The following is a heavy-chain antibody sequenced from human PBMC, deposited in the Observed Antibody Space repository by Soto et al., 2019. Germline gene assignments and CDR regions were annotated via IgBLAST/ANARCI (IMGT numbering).Heavy chain of an antibody. J-gene: IGHJ6*02. CDR2: ISYDGSNK. CDR1: GFTFSSYG. CDR3: AKVYSNYGMDV. Sequence: QVQLVESGGGVVQPGRSLRLSCAASGFTFSSYGMHWVRQAPGKGLEWVAVISYDGSNKYYADSVKGRFTISRDNSKNTLYLHMNSLRAEDTAVYYCAKVYSNYGMDVWGQGTTVTVSS. V-gene: IGHV3-30*18.